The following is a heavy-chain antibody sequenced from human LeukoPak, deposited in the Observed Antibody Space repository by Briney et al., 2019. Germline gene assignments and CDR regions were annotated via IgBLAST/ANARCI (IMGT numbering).Heavy chain of an antibody. CDR2: INPNSGGT. CDR1: GYTFTGYY. CDR3: ARDGSEGYYDY. J-gene: IGHJ4*02. V-gene: IGHV1-2*02. D-gene: IGHD6-19*01. Sequence: SSVNVSCKASGYTFTGYYMHWVRQAPGQGLEWRGWINPNSGGTNYAPKFQRRVTMTRDTSISTAYMELSRLRSDDTAVYYCARDGSEGYYDYWGQGTLVTVSS.